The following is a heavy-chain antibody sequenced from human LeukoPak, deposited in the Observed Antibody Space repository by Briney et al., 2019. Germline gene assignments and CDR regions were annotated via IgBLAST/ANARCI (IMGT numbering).Heavy chain of an antibody. Sequence: GGSLRLSCTVCGFTLSRYEMTWFRQAPGKGLEWVSSIGYGGADSHYADSVEGRFTSSRDNSKNTLHLQLSSLRGDDTADCYCTRNSGWYGISWGQGTLVTVSS. CDR2: IGYGGADS. V-gene: IGHV3-23*01. CDR3: TRNSGWYGIS. D-gene: IGHD6-19*01. J-gene: IGHJ4*02. CDR1: GFTLSRYE.